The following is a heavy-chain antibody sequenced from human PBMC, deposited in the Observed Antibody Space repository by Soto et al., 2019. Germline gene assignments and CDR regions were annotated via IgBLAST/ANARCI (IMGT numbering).Heavy chain of an antibody. D-gene: IGHD2-21*02. CDR3: APGGDKDAFDI. J-gene: IGHJ3*02. CDR1: GFTFSSYG. CDR2: ISYDGSNK. Sequence: GGPLRLSCAASGFTFSSYGMHWVRQAPGKGLEWVAVISYDGSNKYYADSVKGRFTISRDNSKNTLYLQMNSLRAEDTAVYYCAPGGDKDAFDIWGQGTMVTVSS. V-gene: IGHV3-30*03.